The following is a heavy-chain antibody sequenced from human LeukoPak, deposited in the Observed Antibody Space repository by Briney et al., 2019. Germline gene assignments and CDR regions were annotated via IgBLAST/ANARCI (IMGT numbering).Heavy chain of an antibody. J-gene: IGHJ4*02. CDR3: ARGEYYYDSSGYYYY. CDR1: TFGDYA. Sequence: TFGDYALSWIRQPPGKGLEWIGYIYYSGSTYYNPSLKSRVTISVDTSKNQFSLKLSSVTAADTAVYYCARGEYYYDSSGYYYYWGQGTLVTVSS. D-gene: IGHD3-22*01. V-gene: IGHV4-30-4*08. CDR2: IYYSGST.